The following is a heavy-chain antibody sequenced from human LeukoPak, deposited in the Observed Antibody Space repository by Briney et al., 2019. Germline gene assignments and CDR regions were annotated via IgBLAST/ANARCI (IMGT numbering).Heavy chain of an antibody. Sequence: SETLSLTCAVYGGSFSGYYWSWIRQPPGKGLEWIGEINHSGSTNYNPSLKSRVTISVDTSKNQFSLKLSSVTAAATAVYYCARGPDYIWGSYPLRWFDPWGQGTLVTVSS. V-gene: IGHV4-34*01. CDR3: ARGPDYIWGSYPLRWFDP. CDR1: GGSFSGYY. D-gene: IGHD3-16*02. CDR2: INHSGST. J-gene: IGHJ5*02.